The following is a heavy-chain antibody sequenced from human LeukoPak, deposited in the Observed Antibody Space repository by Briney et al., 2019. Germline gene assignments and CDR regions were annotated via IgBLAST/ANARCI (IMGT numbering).Heavy chain of an antibody. Sequence: PSETLSLTCAVYGGSFSGYYWSWIRQPPGKGLEWIEEINHSGSTNYNPSLKSRVTISIDTSKNQFSLKLSSVTAADTAVYYCARAMIVVIITTPGYFDLWGRGTLVTVSS. CDR3: ARAMIVVIITTPGYFDL. CDR1: GGSFSGYY. V-gene: IGHV4-34*01. J-gene: IGHJ2*01. D-gene: IGHD3-22*01. CDR2: INHSGST.